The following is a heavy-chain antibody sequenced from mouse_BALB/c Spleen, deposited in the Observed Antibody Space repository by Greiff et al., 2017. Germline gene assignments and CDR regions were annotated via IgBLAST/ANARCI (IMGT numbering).Heavy chain of an antibody. CDR1: GFTFSSYA. V-gene: IGHV5-6-5*01. J-gene: IGHJ4*01. CDR3: ATDDYYGSSGAMDY. CDR2: ISSGGST. Sequence: EVQLVESGGGLVKPGGSLKLSCAASGFTFSSYAMSWVRQTPEKRLEWVASISSGGSTYYPDSVKGRFTISRDNARNILYLQMSSLRSEDTAMYYCATDDYYGSSGAMDYWGQGTSVTVSS. D-gene: IGHD1-1*01.